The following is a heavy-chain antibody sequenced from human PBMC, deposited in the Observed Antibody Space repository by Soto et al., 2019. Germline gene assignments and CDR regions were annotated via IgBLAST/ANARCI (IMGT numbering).Heavy chain of an antibody. CDR3: AGSSGSYFLMDV. CDR2: INPSGGST. J-gene: IGHJ6*02. Sequence: QVQLVQSGAEVKKPGASVKVSCKASGYTFTSYYMHWVRQAPGQGLEWMGIINPSGGSTSYAQKFQGRVTMPRDTSTSTVYMELSSLRSEDTAVYYCAGSSGSYFLMDVWGQGTTVTVSS. CDR1: GYTFTSYY. V-gene: IGHV1-46*01. D-gene: IGHD1-26*01.